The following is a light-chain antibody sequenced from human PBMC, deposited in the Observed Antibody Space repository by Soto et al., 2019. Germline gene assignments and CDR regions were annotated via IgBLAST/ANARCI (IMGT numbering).Light chain of an antibody. Sequence: QSALTQPASVSGSPGQSITISCTGTSSDVGGYNYVSWYQQHPGKAPKVMIYDVRKRPSGFSNRFSGSKSGNTASLTISGLQVEDEADYYCSSYTSGSTRVVFGGGTKLTVL. V-gene: IGLV2-14*03. J-gene: IGLJ2*01. CDR2: DVR. CDR1: SSDVGGYNY. CDR3: SSYTSGSTRVV.